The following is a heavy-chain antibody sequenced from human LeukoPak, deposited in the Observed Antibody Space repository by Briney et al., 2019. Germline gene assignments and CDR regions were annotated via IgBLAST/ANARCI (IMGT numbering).Heavy chain of an antibody. D-gene: IGHD3-3*01. Sequence: GGSLRLSCAASGFTFDDYGMSWVRQAPGKGLEWVANIKQDGSEKYYVDSVKGRFTISRGNAKNSLYLQMNSLRAEDTAVYYCARVGDFWSGYYADYWGQGTLVTVSS. CDR1: GFTFDDYG. J-gene: IGHJ4*02. CDR2: IKQDGSEK. V-gene: IGHV3-7*01. CDR3: ARVGDFWSGYYADY.